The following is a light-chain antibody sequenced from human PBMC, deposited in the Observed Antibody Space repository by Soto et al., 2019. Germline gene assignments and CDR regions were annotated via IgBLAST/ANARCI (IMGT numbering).Light chain of an antibody. CDR3: QQYET. CDR1: QSVTSD. V-gene: IGKV3-15*01. J-gene: IGKJ1*01. CDR2: GAS. Sequence: EIVMTQSPATLSVSPGDRATLSCRASQSVTSDLAWYQQKPGQAPRLLIYGASTRATGIPARFSGSGSGTEFTLTISRLEPEDFAVYYCQQYETFGQGTKVDIK.